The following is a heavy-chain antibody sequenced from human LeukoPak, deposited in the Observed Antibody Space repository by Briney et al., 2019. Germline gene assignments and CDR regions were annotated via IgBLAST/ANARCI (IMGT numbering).Heavy chain of an antibody. J-gene: IGHJ4*02. CDR3: ARVDSSSGYFDY. Sequence: PSETLSLTCTVSGVSISSYYWSWIRQPPGKGLEWIGYIYYSGSTNYNPSLKSRVTISVDTSKNQFSLKLSSVTAADTAVYYCARVDSSSGYFDYWGQGTLVTVSS. CDR2: IYYSGST. D-gene: IGHD6-6*01. CDR1: GVSISSYY. V-gene: IGHV4-59*01.